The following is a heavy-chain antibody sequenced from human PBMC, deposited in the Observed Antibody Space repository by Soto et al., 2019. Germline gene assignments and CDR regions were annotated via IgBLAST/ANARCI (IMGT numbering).Heavy chain of an antibody. D-gene: IGHD2-15*01. CDR2: IYYGGTT. Sequence: SETLSLTCTVSGASISTTNYYWGWVRQPPGKGLDWIGNIYYGGTTYYNPALKNRVTISVDTSKNHFYLKVNAVTAGDTAVYYCATVVVPCSRHVDFDSWGPGTLVTVSS. CDR3: ATVVVPCSRHVDFDS. CDR1: GASISTTNYY. V-gene: IGHV4-39*02. J-gene: IGHJ4*02.